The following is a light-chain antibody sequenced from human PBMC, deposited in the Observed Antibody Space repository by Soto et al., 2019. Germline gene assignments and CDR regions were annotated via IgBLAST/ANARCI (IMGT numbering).Light chain of an antibody. CDR1: QSVLHSSNNKNY. Sequence: DIVMTQSPDSLAVSLGERATINCKSSQSVLHSSNNKNYLAWYQQKPGQPPKLLIYWASTRESGVPDRFSGSGSGTDITLTISSLQAEDVAVYYCQHYYSTPFTFGPGTKVDIK. CDR2: WAS. CDR3: QHYYSTPFT. J-gene: IGKJ3*01. V-gene: IGKV4-1*01.